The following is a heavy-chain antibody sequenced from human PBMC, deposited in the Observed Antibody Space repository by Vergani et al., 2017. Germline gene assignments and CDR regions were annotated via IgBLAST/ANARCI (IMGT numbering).Heavy chain of an antibody. CDR2: ISGSGSIT. CDR1: GFTFSDYY. CDR3: ARWWFGFRCPFDP. J-gene: IGHJ5*02. V-gene: IGHV3-11*04. Sequence: QVQLVESGGGLVKPGGSLRLSCAASGFTFSDYYMSWVRQAPGLGVEWISYISGSGSITHYADSVKGRFSISRDNAKNTLYLQMNSLRAEDTALYYCARWWFGFRCPFDPWGQGTLVTVSS. D-gene: IGHD3-10*01.